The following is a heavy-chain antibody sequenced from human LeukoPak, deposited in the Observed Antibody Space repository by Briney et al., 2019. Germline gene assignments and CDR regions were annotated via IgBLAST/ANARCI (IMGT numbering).Heavy chain of an antibody. D-gene: IGHD2-2*01. CDR3: ARMGRIVVVPAANSHYYYGMDV. J-gene: IGHJ6*04. CDR1: GGSFSGYY. V-gene: IGHV4-34*01. CDR2: INHSGST. Sequence: SETLSLTCAVYGGSFSGYYWSWLRQPPGKGLEWIGEINHSGSTNYNPSLKSRVTISVDTSKNQFSLKLSLVTAADTAVYYCARMGRIVVVPAANSHYYYGMDVWGKGTTVTVSS.